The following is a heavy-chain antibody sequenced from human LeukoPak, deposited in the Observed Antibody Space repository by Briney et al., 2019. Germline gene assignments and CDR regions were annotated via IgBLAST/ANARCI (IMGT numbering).Heavy chain of an antibody. J-gene: IGHJ4*02. CDR1: GFSLSTSGVNVG. Sequence: SGPTLVKPTQTLTLTCTFSGFSLSTSGVNVGVGWTRQPPGKALEWLALIYWDDDKSYNPSLKNRLTITKDTSKNQVVLTMTNMDPVDTATYYCAHRGSYDTSGIHFGYWGQGTLVTVSS. CDR3: AHRGSYDTSGIHFGY. D-gene: IGHD3-22*01. CDR2: IYWDDDK. V-gene: IGHV2-5*02.